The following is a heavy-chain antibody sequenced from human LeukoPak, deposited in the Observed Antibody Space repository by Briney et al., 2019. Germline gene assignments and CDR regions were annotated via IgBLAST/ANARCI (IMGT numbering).Heavy chain of an antibody. D-gene: IGHD3-22*01. CDR2: INHSGST. J-gene: IGHJ4*02. CDR1: GGSFSGYY. Sequence: PSETLSLTCAVYGGSFSGYYWSWIRQPPGKGLEWIGEINHSGSTNYNPSLKSRVTISVDTSKNQFSLKLSSVTAADTAVYYCARGDYYYDSSGYFDYWGQGTLVTVSS. V-gene: IGHV4-34*01. CDR3: ARGDYYYDSSGYFDY.